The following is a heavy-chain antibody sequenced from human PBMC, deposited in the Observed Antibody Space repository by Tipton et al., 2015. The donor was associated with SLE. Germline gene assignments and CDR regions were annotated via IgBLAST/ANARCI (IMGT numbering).Heavy chain of an antibody. CDR1: GGSFSGYY. V-gene: IGHV4-34*01. CDR2: THYSGTT. J-gene: IGHJ4*02. Sequence: TLSLTCDVNGGSFSGYYWSWIRQSPGKGLEWIGSTHYSGTTYYNPSLESRVTMSMDTSKNEFSLNLRSVTATDTAVYYCARLSPLWFGEYTEYWGQGTLVTVTS. D-gene: IGHD3-10*01. CDR3: ARLSPLWFGEYTEY.